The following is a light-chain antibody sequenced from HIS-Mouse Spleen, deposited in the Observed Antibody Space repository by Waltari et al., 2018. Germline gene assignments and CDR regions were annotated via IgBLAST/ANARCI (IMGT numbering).Light chain of an antibody. Sequence: SYELTQPPSVSVSPGQTARITCSGDALPKQYAYWYQQKQAQAPVLGIYKDSERPSGIPERFSGSSSGTTVTLTISGVQAEDEADYYCQSADSSGTYVFGTGTKVTVL. CDR3: QSADSSGTYV. J-gene: IGLJ1*01. CDR2: KDS. V-gene: IGLV3-25*03. CDR1: ALPKQY.